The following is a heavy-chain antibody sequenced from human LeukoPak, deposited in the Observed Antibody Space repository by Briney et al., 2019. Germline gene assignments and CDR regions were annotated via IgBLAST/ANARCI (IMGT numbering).Heavy chain of an antibody. CDR1: GYTFTSYA. CDR3: ARGLQETLAWLKALSAFDI. D-gene: IGHD5-24*01. V-gene: IGHV1-3*01. J-gene: IGHJ3*02. Sequence: ASVKVSCKASGYTFTSYAMHWVRQAPGQRLEWMGWINAGNGNTNYAQKLQGRVTMSTDTSTSTGYMELRSLRSDDTAVYYCARGLQETLAWLKALSAFDIWGQGTMVTVSS. CDR2: INAGNGNT.